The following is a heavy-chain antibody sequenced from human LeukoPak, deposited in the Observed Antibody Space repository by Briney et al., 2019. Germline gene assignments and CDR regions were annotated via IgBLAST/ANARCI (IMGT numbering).Heavy chain of an antibody. CDR2: IYYSGST. V-gene: IGHV4-59*01. Sequence: SETLSLTCTVSGGSISSYYWSWIRQPPGKGLEWIGYIYYSGSTNYNPSLKSRVTIPVDTSKNQFSLKLSSVTAADTAVYYCARDRNRWDHDAFDIWGQGTMVTVSS. J-gene: IGHJ3*02. CDR3: ARDRNRWDHDAFDI. D-gene: IGHD1-14*01. CDR1: GGSISSYY.